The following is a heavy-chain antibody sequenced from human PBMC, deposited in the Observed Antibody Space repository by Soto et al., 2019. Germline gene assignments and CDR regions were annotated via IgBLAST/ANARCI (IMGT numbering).Heavy chain of an antibody. Sequence: QVQLQESGPGLVKPSQTLSLTCTVSGDSISSGGYFWNWIRQHPGKGLEWIGRIYCTGSTFYNPSLRSRVTFSVDTSKTHFSLTLTSVTAADTAVYFCARLSSSSSFDFWGQGTLVTVSS. D-gene: IGHD6-6*01. CDR3: ARLSSSSSFDF. CDR2: IYCTGST. J-gene: IGHJ4*02. CDR1: GDSISSGGYF. V-gene: IGHV4-31*03.